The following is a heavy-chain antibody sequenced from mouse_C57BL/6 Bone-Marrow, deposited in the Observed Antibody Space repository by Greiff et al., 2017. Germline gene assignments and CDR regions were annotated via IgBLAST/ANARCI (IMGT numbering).Heavy chain of an antibody. CDR1: GYSLTDYN. CDR3: ARLRMPTVVPYYYARDY. V-gene: IGHV1-18*01. Sequence: VQLKESGPELVKPGPSVKIPCTASGYSLTDYNMDWVKQRHGKSLEWIGDINPDKGGTIYTPKFNGTATLNVDKSSSTVYMEIRSLTSEDTAVYYCARLRMPTVVPYYYARDYWGQGTSVTVSS. D-gene: IGHD1-1*01. J-gene: IGHJ4*01. CDR2: INPDKGGT.